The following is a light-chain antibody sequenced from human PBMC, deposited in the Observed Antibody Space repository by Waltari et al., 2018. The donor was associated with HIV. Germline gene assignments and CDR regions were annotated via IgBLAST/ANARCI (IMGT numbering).Light chain of an antibody. Sequence: EIVMTQSPATLSVSPGERATLSGRASQSVSSNLAWYQQKPGQAPRLLIYGASIRATGIPARFSGSGSGTEFTLTISSLQSEDFAVYYCQQYNNWLRTFGQGTKVEIK. CDR2: GAS. J-gene: IGKJ1*01. V-gene: IGKV3-15*01. CDR3: QQYNNWLRT. CDR1: QSVSSN.